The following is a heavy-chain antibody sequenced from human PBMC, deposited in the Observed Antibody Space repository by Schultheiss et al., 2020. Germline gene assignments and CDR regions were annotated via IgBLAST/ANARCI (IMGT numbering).Heavy chain of an antibody. CDR3: AKTGPVAVRMHYFDY. CDR2: IWYDGSNK. CDR1: GFTFSSYG. V-gene: IGHV3-30*02. D-gene: IGHD6-6*01. J-gene: IGHJ4*02. Sequence: GGSLRLSCAASGFTFSSYGMHWVRQAPGKGLEWVAVIWYDGSNKYYADSVKGRFTISRDNSKNTLYLQMNSLRAEDTAVYYCAKTGPVAVRMHYFDYWGQGTLVTVSS.